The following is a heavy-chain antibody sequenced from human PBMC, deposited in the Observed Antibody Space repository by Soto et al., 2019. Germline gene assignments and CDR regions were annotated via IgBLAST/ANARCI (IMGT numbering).Heavy chain of an antibody. Sequence: QVQLVQSGAEVKKPGSSVKVSCKASGGTFSSYAISWVRQAPGQGLEWMGGIIPIFGTANYAQKFQGRVTITADGSTRTAYMELSSLRSEEKDVYYWGGGFDIVAPSFDYWGQVTLVTDS. CDR1: GGTFSSYA. V-gene: IGHV1-69*01. CDR3: GGGFDIVAPSFDY. D-gene: IGHD5-12*01. J-gene: IGHJ4*02. CDR2: IIPIFGTA.